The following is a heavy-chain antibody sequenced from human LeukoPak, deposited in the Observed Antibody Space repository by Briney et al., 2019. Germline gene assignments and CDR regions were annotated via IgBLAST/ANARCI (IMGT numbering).Heavy chain of an antibody. CDR3: ARGGDSSGYSAEYFQH. Sequence: ASVKVSCKASGGTFSSYAISWVRQAPGQGLEWMGGIIPISGTANYAQKFQGRVTITTDESTSTAYMELSSLRSEDTAVYYCARGGDSSGYSAEYFQHWGQGTLVTVSS. D-gene: IGHD3-22*01. CDR1: GGTFSSYA. CDR2: IIPISGTA. J-gene: IGHJ1*01. V-gene: IGHV1-69*05.